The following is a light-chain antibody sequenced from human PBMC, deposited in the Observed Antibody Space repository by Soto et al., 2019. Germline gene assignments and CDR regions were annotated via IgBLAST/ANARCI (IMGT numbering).Light chain of an antibody. V-gene: IGKV3-11*01. CDR2: DAA. CDR1: QSVGSY. J-gene: IGKJ4*01. Sequence: EIVLTQSPATLSLSPGERAALSCRASQSVGSYLAWYQQKPGQAPRLLIYDAANRATGIPARFSGSGSGTAFTLTISSLEPEDFAVYYCQQRSDWPALTFGGGTKVEIK. CDR3: QQRSDWPALT.